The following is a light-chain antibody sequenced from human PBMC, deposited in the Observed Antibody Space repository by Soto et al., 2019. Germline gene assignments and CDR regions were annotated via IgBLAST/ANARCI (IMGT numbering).Light chain of an antibody. CDR1: SSDVGGYNY. V-gene: IGLV2-11*01. J-gene: IGLJ1*01. CDR3: CSYAGSYTFV. CDR2: DVS. Sequence: QSVLAQPRSVSGSPGQSVTISCTGTSSDVGGYNYVSWYQQHPGKAPKLMIYDVSKRPSGVPDCFSGSKSGNTASLTISGLQADDEADYYCCSYAGSYTFVFGTGTKVTVL.